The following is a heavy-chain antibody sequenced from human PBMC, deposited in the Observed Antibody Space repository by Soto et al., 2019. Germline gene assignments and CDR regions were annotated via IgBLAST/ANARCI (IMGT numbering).Heavy chain of an antibody. Sequence: SETLSLTCTVSGGSISRYYWSWIRQPPGKGLEWIGYFYHTGSTYYNPSLKSRVTISVDRSKNQFSLKLSSVTAADTAVYYCASCGGDCYIFDYWGQGTLVPVSP. D-gene: IGHD2-21*02. V-gene: IGHV4-59*12. CDR3: ASCGGDCYIFDY. CDR1: GGSISRYY. J-gene: IGHJ4*02. CDR2: FYHTGST.